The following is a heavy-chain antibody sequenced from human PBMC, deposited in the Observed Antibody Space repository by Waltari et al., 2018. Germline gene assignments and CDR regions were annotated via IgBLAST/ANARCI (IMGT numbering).Heavy chain of an antibody. CDR1: GFTFAGYT. Sequence: EVQLVESGGGLVQPGRSLRISCTASGFTFAGYTSYWVRQASEKGVEWVGFVRRQVKCGKTETAASVKGIFTISRDDSKSIAYLKMNSLKIEDTGVYYCAREVRTITWFQGVTEHDSWGQGTLVTVSS. D-gene: IGHD3-10*01. J-gene: IGHJ4*02. V-gene: IGHV3-49*04. CDR2: VRRQVKCGKT. CDR3: AREVRTITWFQGVTEHDS.